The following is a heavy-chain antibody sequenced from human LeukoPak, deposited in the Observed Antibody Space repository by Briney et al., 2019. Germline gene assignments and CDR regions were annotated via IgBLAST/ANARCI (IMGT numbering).Heavy chain of an antibody. Sequence: SETESLTCAVSGDFITAYYWSWVRQPPGKGLEWLGYVYYTGSTEYNPSLRSRVTISLEMSKHQFSLNLTSVTAADTAVYYCASHTGSVFDYWGQGALVTVSS. CDR2: VYYTGST. CDR3: ASHTGSVFDY. J-gene: IGHJ4*02. D-gene: IGHD1-26*01. V-gene: IGHV4-59*01. CDR1: GDFITAYY.